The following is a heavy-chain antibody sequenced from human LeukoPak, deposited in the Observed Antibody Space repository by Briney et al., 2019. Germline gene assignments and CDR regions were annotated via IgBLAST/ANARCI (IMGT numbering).Heavy chain of an antibody. J-gene: IGHJ3*01. V-gene: IGHV3-30*03. CDR2: ISYDGSNK. CDR1: GFTFSSYG. CDR3: ARSSYSSSSSV. Sequence: RGSLRLSCAASGFTFSSYGMHWVRQAPGKGLEWVAVISYDGSNKYYADSVKGRFTISRDNSKNTLYLQMNSLRAEDTAVYYCARSSYSSSSSVWGQGTMVTVSS. D-gene: IGHD6-6*01.